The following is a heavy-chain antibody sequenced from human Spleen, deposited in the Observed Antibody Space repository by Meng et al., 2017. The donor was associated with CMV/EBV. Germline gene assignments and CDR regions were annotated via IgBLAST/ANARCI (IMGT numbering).Heavy chain of an antibody. Sequence: GLSVSSSYMTWVRQAPGKGLECVSVIYGGGGTYTADSVEGRFTISRDNSKNTLYLQMNNLRAEDTAFYYCATISSDSRGYYRGHLDYWGQGALVTVSS. CDR2: IYGGGGT. J-gene: IGHJ4*02. CDR1: GLSVSSSY. V-gene: IGHV3-53*01. D-gene: IGHD3-22*01. CDR3: ATISSDSRGYYRGHLDY.